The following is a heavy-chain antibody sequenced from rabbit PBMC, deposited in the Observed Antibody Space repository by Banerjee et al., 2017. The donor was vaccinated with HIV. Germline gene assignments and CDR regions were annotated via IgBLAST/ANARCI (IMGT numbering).Heavy chain of an antibody. CDR3: ARDSSGWGVRFNL. V-gene: IGHV1S45*01. J-gene: IGHJ4*01. Sequence: QQQLVEYGGDLVQPEGSLTLTCTASGFSFSSGYYMCWVRQAPGKGLEWIACIYAGSSSNTYYASWAKGRFTISKTSSTTVTLQMTSLTAADTATYFCARDSSGWGVRFNLWGPGTLVTVS. D-gene: IGHD4-1*01. CDR2: IYAGSSSNT. CDR1: GFSFSSGYY.